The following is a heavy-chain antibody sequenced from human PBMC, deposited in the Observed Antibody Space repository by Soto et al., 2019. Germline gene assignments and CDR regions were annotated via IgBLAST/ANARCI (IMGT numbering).Heavy chain of an antibody. CDR1: GFTFSSYG. CDR2: IPYDGSNK. V-gene: IGHV3-30*18. D-gene: IGHD3-22*01. Sequence: GGSLRLSCAASGFTFSSYGMHWVRQAPGKGLEWVAVIPYDGSNKYYADSVKGRFTISRDNSKNTLYLQMNSLRAEDTAMYYCAKDERGGYRTVSYFFDCWGQGA. CDR3: AKDERGGYRTVSYFFDC. J-gene: IGHJ4*02.